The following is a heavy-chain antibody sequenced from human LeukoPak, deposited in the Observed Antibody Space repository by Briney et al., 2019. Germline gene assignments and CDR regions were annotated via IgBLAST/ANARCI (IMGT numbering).Heavy chain of an antibody. CDR1: GYNFAGYW. CDR2: IYPGDSET. D-gene: IGHD2-15*01. Sequence: GESLKISCNSSGYNFAGYWIAWVRQMPGKGLEWMGVIYPGDSETRYSPSFEGRVTNSVDMSISAAYLRWSSLTASDTAIYYCVRRSYCAGGSCYSLDYWGQGTLVTVSS. J-gene: IGHJ4*02. CDR3: VRRSYCAGGSCYSLDY. V-gene: IGHV5-51*01.